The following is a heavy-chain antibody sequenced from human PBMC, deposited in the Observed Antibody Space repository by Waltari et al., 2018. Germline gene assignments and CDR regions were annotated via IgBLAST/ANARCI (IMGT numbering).Heavy chain of an antibody. CDR2: ISGSGGST. D-gene: IGHD2-2*01. CDR3: AKGRVPAAAIYYFDT. CDR1: GFAFSSYA. V-gene: IGHV3-23*01. J-gene: IGHJ4*02. Sequence: EVQLLESGGGLVQPGGSLRLSCAASGFAFSSYAMIWVRQAPGKGLGWVSAISGSGGSTYYADSVKGRFTISRDNSKNTLYLQMNGLRVEDTAIYYCAKGRVPAAAIYYFDTWGQGTLVTVSS.